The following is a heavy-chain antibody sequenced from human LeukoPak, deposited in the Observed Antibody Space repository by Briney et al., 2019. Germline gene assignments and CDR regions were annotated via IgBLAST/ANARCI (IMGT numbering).Heavy chain of an antibody. CDR1: GYTFTSYA. CDR2: INTNTGNA. Sequence: ASVKVSCKASGYTFTSYAMDWVRQAPGQGLEWMGCINTNTGNATYAQGFTGRFVFSLDTSVSTAYPQISSLKAEDTAVYYCARGSSSWYSYYYYMDVWGKGTTVTVSS. J-gene: IGHJ6*03. D-gene: IGHD6-13*01. CDR3: ARGSSSWYSYYYYMDV. V-gene: IGHV7-4-1*02.